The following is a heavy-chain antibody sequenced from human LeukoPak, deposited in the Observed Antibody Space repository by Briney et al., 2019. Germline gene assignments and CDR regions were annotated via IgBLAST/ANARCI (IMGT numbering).Heavy chain of an antibody. Sequence: GGSLRLSCAASGFTFSHCWMHWFRQAPGKGLVWVSRVTHDGSGTSYADSVKGRFTISRDNAKNTLYPEMNSLRAEDTAVYYCVRDTTPFGYSYDSWGQGTLVTVSS. CDR3: VRDTTPFGYSYDS. V-gene: IGHV3-74*01. D-gene: IGHD5-18*01. CDR1: GFTFSHCW. J-gene: IGHJ4*02. CDR2: VTHDGSGT.